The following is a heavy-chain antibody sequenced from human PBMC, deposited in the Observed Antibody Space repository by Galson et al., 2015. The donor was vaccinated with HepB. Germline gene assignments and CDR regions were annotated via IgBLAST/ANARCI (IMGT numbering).Heavy chain of an antibody. D-gene: IGHD3-10*01. CDR3: ARGFRSAVDY. CDR1: GDSVSSNSAA. V-gene: IGHV6-1*01. Sequence: CAISGDSVSSNSAAWNRIRQSPSRGLEWLGRTYYRSKWYNDYAVSVQSRITINPDTSRNQFSLHLNSVTPEDTAVYYCARGFRSAVDYWGQGTLVTVSS. J-gene: IGHJ4*02. CDR2: TYYRSKWYN.